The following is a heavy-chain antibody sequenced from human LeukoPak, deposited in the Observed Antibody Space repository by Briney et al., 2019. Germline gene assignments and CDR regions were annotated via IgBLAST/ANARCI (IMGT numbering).Heavy chain of an antibody. CDR1: GASITNDDYY. V-gene: IGHV4-31*03. Sequence: SETLSLTCTVSGASITNDDYYWSWIRQHPGKGLEWIGYIYFSGSTYYNPTLKSRASVSVDTSKSQFSLRLTSVTAADTAVYYCARATYGDYYFDYWGQGTLVTVSS. D-gene: IGHD4-17*01. J-gene: IGHJ4*02. CDR3: ARATYGDYYFDY. CDR2: IYFSGST.